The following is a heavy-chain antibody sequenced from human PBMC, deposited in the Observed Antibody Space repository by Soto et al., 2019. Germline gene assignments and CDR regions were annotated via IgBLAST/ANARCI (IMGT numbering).Heavy chain of an antibody. V-gene: IGHV1-2*02. CDR1: GYIFTGYS. D-gene: IGHD6-19*01. J-gene: IGHJ4*02. CDR2: FNPNSGDT. Sequence: QVQLVQSGAEVKKPGASVKVSCKASGYIFTGYSMHWVRQAPGQGLEWMGWFNPNSGDTIYAQKFQGRVSLTRDTSISTAYMELSSLRSDDTALYYFASEASAVLSLDYWGQGTLVTVSS. CDR3: ASEASAVLSLDY.